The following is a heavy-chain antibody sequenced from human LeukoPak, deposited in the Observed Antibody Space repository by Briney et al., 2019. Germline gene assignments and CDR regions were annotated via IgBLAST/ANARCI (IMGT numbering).Heavy chain of an antibody. J-gene: IGHJ4*02. CDR1: GYTFTSYD. Sequence: ASVKVSCKASGYTFTSYDINWVRQATGQGLEWMGWMNPNSGNTGYAQKFQGRVTMTRNTSISTAYMELSSLRSEDTAVYYCARGTSITFGGEYFFDYWGQGTLVTVSS. V-gene: IGHV1-8*01. CDR2: MNPNSGNT. CDR3: ARGTSITFGGEYFFDY. D-gene: IGHD3-16*01.